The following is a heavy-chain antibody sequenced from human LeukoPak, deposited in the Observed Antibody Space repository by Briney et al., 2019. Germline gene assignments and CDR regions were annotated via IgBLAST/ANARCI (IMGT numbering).Heavy chain of an antibody. J-gene: IGHJ4*02. CDR2: INAGNGNT. D-gene: IGHD5-18*01. CDR1: GYSFTGYY. CDR3: ARGGIQLWSLSDY. Sequence: GASVKVSCKASGYSFTGYYIHWVRQAPGQRLEWMGWINAGNGNTKYSQKFQGRVTITRDTSASTAYMELSSLRSEDTAVYYCARGGIQLWSLSDYWGQGTLVTVSS. V-gene: IGHV1-3*01.